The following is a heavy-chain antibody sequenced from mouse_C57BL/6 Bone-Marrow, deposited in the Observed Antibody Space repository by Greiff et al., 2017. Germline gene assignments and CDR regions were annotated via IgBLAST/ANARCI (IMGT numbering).Heavy chain of an antibody. V-gene: IGHV1-69*01. CDR3: ARLGYGNYVAWFAY. CDR2: IDPSDSYT. D-gene: IGHD2-10*02. J-gene: IGHJ3*01. CDR1: GYTFTSYW. Sequence: VQLQQPGAELVMPGASVKLSCKASGYTFTSYWMHWVKQRPGQGLEWIGEIDPSDSYTNYNQKVKGKSTLTVDKSSSTAYMQLSSLPSDDSAVFYCARLGYGNYVAWFAYWGQATLVTVSA.